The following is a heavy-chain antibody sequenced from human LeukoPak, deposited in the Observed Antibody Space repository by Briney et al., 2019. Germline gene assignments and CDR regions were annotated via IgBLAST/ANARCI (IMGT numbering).Heavy chain of an antibody. CDR3: ARDWQTPGLYDSSGYYFPTFDS. CDR2: INPNSGGT. D-gene: IGHD3-22*01. Sequence: GASVKVSCKASGYTFTGYYMHWVRQAPGQGLEWMGWINPNSGGTNYAQKFQGRVTMPRDTSISTAYMELSRLRYDDTAVYYCARDWQTPGLYDSSGYYFPTFDSWGQGTLVTVSS. J-gene: IGHJ4*02. CDR1: GYTFTGYY. V-gene: IGHV1-2*02.